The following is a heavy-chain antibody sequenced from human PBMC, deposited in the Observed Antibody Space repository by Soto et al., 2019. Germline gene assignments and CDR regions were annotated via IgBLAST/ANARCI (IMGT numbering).Heavy chain of an antibody. CDR3: AKAKYSSSWWAVDY. CDR2: TSASGGTT. D-gene: IGHD6-13*01. J-gene: IGHJ4*02. Sequence: EVQLLESGDSFIQPGGSLRLSCAASGFTFGSYAMTWVRQAPGKGLEWVSSTSASGGTTYYADSVKGRFTISRDNSKNMLYLEMNSLRAEDTAVYYCAKAKYSSSWWAVDYWGQGTLVTVSS. V-gene: IGHV3-23*01. CDR1: GFTFGSYA.